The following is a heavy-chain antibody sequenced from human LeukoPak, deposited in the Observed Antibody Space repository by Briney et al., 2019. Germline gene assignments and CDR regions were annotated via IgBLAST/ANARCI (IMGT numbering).Heavy chain of an antibody. V-gene: IGHV1-46*01. J-gene: IGHJ3*02. D-gene: IGHD2-2*01. CDR2: INPSGGST. CDR3: ARDRGRPYCSSTSCYDAFDI. CDR1: GYTLTELS. Sequence: ASVKVSCKVSGYTLTELSMHWVRQAPGKGLEWMGLINPSGGSTSYAQKFQGRVTITADESTSTAYMELSSLRSEDTAVYYCARDRGRPYCSSTSCYDAFDIWGQGTMVTVSS.